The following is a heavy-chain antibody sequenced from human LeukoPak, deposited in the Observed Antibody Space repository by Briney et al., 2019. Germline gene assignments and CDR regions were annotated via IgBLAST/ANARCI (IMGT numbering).Heavy chain of an antibody. CDR2: IYYSGST. Sequence: SETLSLTCAVHGGSFSGYYWSWIRQPPGKGLEWIGYIYYSGSTYYNPSLKSRVTISVDTSKNQFSLKLSSVTAADTAVYYCAREGAVRGTNGVWTFDPWGQGTLVTVSS. V-gene: IGHV4-34*09. D-gene: IGHD2-8*01. CDR1: GGSFSGYY. J-gene: IGHJ5*02. CDR3: AREGAVRGTNGVWTFDP.